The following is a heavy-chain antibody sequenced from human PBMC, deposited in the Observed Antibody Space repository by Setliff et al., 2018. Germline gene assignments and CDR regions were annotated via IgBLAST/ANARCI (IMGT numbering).Heavy chain of an antibody. CDR2: INQDGSGK. CDR1: GFTFSSFW. Sequence: GGSLRLSCAASGFTFSSFWMSWVRQSPGKGLEWVANINQDGSGKYYVDSVKGRFTISRDNAKNSLSLQMNGLRAEDTSVYYCARIGPSNWGIRGYNWLDPWGQGTLVNVSS. V-gene: IGHV3-7*01. D-gene: IGHD6-13*01. J-gene: IGHJ5*02. CDR3: ARIGPSNWGIRGYNWLDP.